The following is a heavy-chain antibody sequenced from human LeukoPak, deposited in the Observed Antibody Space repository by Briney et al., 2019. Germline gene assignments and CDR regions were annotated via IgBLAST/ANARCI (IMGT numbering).Heavy chain of an antibody. V-gene: IGHV3-11*01. CDR1: GFTFSDYY. J-gene: IGHJ4*02. CDR2: ISSSGSTL. Sequence: SGGSLRLSCAASGFTFSDYYMSWIRQAPGKGLEWVSYISSSGSTLYYADSMKGRFTISRDNAKNSLYLQMNSLRAEDTAVYYCARFTDGTVHLDYWGQGTLVTVSS. CDR3: ARFTDGTVHLDY. D-gene: IGHD4-11*01.